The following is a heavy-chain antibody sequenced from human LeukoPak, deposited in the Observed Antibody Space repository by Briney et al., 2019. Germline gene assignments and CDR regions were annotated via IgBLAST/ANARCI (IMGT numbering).Heavy chain of an antibody. J-gene: IGHJ5*02. V-gene: IGHV4-59*12. CDR2: IYYSGSA. CDR1: GGSISSDY. Sequence: PSETLSLTCTVSGGSISSDYWNWIRQPPGKGLEWIGYIYYSGSATYNPSLNNRVTISVDTSKNQFSLKLSSVTAADTAVYYCARGRGELSNRNWFDPWGQGTLVTVSS. D-gene: IGHD3-16*02. CDR3: ARGRGELSNRNWFDP.